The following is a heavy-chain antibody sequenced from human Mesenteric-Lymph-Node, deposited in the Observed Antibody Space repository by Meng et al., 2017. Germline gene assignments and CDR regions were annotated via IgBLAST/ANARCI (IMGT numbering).Heavy chain of an antibody. J-gene: IGHJ4*02. D-gene: IGHD6-19*01. Sequence: QVQVQQWGAGLLKPSETLSLTCTVSGGSVSSGGYYWTWIRQHPGKGLEWFGHIYYSGSTFYNPSLKRRVIISIDTSKNQFSLNLRSVTAADTAVYYCARVSSGWDYFDYWGQGTLVTVSS. CDR1: GGSVSSGGYY. CDR3: ARVSSGWDYFDY. V-gene: IGHV4-31*03. CDR2: IYYSGST.